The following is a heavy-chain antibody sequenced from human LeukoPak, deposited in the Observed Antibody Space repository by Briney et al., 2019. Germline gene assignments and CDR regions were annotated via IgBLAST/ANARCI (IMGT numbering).Heavy chain of an antibody. Sequence: QPGGSLRLSCAASGFTVSSNYMSWVRQAPGKGLEWVSVIYSGGSTYYADSVKGRFTISRDNLKNTLYLQMNSLRAEDTAVYYCAKDTDDVITMVRGNWFDPWGQGTLVTVSS. J-gene: IGHJ5*02. V-gene: IGHV3-53*01. D-gene: IGHD3-10*01. CDR3: AKDTDDVITMVRGNWFDP. CDR1: GFTVSSNY. CDR2: IYSGGST.